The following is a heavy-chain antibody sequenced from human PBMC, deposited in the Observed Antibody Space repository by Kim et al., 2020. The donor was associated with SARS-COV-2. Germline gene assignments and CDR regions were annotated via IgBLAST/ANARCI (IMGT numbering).Heavy chain of an antibody. CDR3: ARDSRDYGDASFDY. J-gene: IGHJ4*02. Sequence: NPSLKSRVTISVDTSKNQFSLKLSSVTADTAVYYCARDSRDYGDASFDYWGQGTLVTVSS. V-gene: IGHV4-39*07. D-gene: IGHD4-17*01.